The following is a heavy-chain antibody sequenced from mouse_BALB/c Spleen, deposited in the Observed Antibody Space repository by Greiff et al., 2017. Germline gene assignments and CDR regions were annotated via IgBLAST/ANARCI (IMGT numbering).Heavy chain of an antibody. J-gene: IGHJ3*01. D-gene: IGHD1-1*01. Sequence: EVNLVESGGGLVQPGGSRKLSCAASGFTFSSFGMHWVRQAPEKGLEWVAYISSGSSTIYYADTVKGRFTISRDNPKNTLFLQMTSLRSEDTAMYDCARGDYYGSSPFAYWGQGTLVTVSA. CDR3: ARGDYYGSSPFAY. V-gene: IGHV5-17*02. CDR2: ISSGSSTI. CDR1: GFTFSSFG.